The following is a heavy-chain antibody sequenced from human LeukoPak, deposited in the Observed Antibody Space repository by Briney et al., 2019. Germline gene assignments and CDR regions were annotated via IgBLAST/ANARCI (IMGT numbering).Heavy chain of an antibody. CDR1: GGSISSGGYY. J-gene: IGHJ4*02. V-gene: IGHV4-31*03. D-gene: IGHD5-18*01. Sequence: PSETLSLTCTVSGGSISSGGYYWSWIRQHPGKGLEWIGYIYYSGSTYYNPSLKSRVTISVDTSKNQFSLKLSSVTAADTAVYYCARGVFPGGQLWLVSFDYWGQGTLVTVSS. CDR3: ARGVFPGGQLWLVSFDY. CDR2: IYYSGST.